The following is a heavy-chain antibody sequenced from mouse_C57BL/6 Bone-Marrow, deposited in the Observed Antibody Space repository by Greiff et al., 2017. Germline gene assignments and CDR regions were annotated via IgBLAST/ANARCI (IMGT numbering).Heavy chain of an antibody. D-gene: IGHD2-3*01. CDR3: ARGGYFPYWYFDV. J-gene: IGHJ1*03. CDR2: IYPGSGST. Sequence: VQLQQSGAELVKPGASVKMSCKASGYTFTSYWITWVKQRPGQGLEWIGDIYPGSGSTNYNEKFKSKATLTVDTSSSTAYMQLSSLTSEDSAVYYCARGGYFPYWYFDVWGTGTTVTVSS. CDR1: GYTFTSYW. V-gene: IGHV1-55*01.